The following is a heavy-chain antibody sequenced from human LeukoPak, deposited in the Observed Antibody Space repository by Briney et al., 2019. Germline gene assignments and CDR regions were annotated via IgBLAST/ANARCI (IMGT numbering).Heavy chain of an antibody. CDR3: ARILTKAARQTNWFDP. J-gene: IGHJ5*02. Sequence: ASVKVSCKASGYTFTSYDINWVRQATGQGLEWMGWMNPNSGNTGYAQKFQGRVTMTRNTSISTAYMELSSLRSEDTAVYYCARILTKAARQTNWFDPWGQGTLVTVSS. CDR2: MNPNSGNT. V-gene: IGHV1-8*01. CDR1: GYTFTSYD. D-gene: IGHD6-6*01.